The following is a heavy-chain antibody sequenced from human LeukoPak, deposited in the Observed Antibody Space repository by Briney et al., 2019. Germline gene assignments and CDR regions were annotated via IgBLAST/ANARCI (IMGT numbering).Heavy chain of an antibody. CDR3: AHTVWSGKYFDY. J-gene: IGHJ4*02. CDR1: GFTFSTSW. Sequence: GGSLRLSCAASGFTFSTSWMHWVRQVPGKGLVWVSRINSDGRSTDYADSVKGRFTISRDNTKNTLYLQMNSLRVEDTAMYYCAHTVWSGKYFDYWGQGTLVTVSS. D-gene: IGHD3-3*01. V-gene: IGHV3-74*01. CDR2: INSDGRST.